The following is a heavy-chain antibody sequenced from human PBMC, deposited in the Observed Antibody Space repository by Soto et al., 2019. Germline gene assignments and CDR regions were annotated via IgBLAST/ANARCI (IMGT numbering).Heavy chain of an antibody. V-gene: IGHV6-1*01. D-gene: IGHD6-19*01. CDR3: VGQSAAGALDF. J-gene: IGHJ4*01. CDR2: TYYRSKWYN. Sequence: SQTLSLTCAISGDSVSSNSAAWSWISQSPSRGLEWLGRTYYRSKWYNGYAVSVKSRITINPDTSKNQFSLQLKSVTPEDTAVYYCVGQSAAGALDFWGQGTPVTAPQ. CDR1: GDSVSSNSAA.